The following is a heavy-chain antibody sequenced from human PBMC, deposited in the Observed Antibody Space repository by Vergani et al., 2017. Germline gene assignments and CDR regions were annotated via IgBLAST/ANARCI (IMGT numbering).Heavy chain of an antibody. J-gene: IGHJ6*02. V-gene: IGHV4-59*13. CDR3: AKDRGGYSYGYHYYYYGMDV. D-gene: IGHD5-18*01. Sequence: QVQLEESGPGLVKPSETLSLTCTVSGGSFNTYYWSWIRQSPGKGLEWIGYIYSTGSTNYNPSLNSRVTMSVDTSKNQFSLKLRSVTAADTAVYYCAKDRGGYSYGYHYYYYGMDVWGQGTTVTVSS. CDR2: IYSTGST. CDR1: GGSFNTYY.